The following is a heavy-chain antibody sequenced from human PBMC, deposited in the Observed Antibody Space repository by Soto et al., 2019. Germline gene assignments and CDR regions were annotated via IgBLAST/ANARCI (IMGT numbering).Heavy chain of an antibody. CDR1: GFTFSSYG. CDR3: ARDTYYYGSGSYYNIHYYYYYGMDI. Sequence: PGGSLRLACAASGFTFSSYGMHWVRQAPGKGLEWVAVIWYDGSNKYYADSVKGRFTISRDNSKNTLYLQMNSLRAEDTAVYYCARDTYYYGSGSYYNIHYYYYYGMDIWGQETTVTVSS. D-gene: IGHD3-10*01. J-gene: IGHJ6*02. V-gene: IGHV3-33*01. CDR2: IWYDGSNK.